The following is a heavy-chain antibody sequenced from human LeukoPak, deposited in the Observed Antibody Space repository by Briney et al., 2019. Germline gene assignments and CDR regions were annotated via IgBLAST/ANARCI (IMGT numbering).Heavy chain of an antibody. Sequence: GGSLRLSCAAAGFSFSSYVMHWVRQAPGKGLEWVAIISYDGSNEYYADSVKGRFTISRDNSKNTLYLQMNSLRAEDTAVYYCAKEGYSRGYYSYYYMDVWGKGTTVTVSS. CDR2: ISYDGSNE. D-gene: IGHD6-13*01. CDR1: GFSFSSYV. CDR3: AKEGYSRGYYSYYYMDV. J-gene: IGHJ6*03. V-gene: IGHV3-30*04.